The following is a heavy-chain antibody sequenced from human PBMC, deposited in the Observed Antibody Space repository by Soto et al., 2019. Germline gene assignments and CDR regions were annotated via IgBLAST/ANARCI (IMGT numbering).Heavy chain of an antibody. J-gene: IGHJ6*02. D-gene: IGHD2-15*01. CDR2: IYWDDDK. CDR1: GFSLSTSGVG. V-gene: IGHV2-5*02. Sequence: QITLKESGPTLVKPTQTLTLTCTFSGFSLSTSGVGLGWIRQPPGQALEWLALIYWDDDKRYSPSLTSRLTITKDTSKNQVVLTMTNMGPVDTATYYCAHVLVGVANYGMYVWGQGTTVTVSS. CDR3: AHVLVGVANYGMYV.